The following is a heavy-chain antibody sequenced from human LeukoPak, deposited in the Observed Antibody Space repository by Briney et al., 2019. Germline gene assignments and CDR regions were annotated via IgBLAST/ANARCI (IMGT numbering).Heavy chain of an antibody. V-gene: IGHV5-51*01. CDR1: GYXFTNYW. D-gene: IGHD6-13*01. CDR2: IYPGDSDT. J-gene: IGHJ5*02. CDR3: ARRAAGTWWFDP. Sequence: GESLKISCNGSGYXFTNYWICWVRQMPGKGLERMGIIYPGDSDTRYSPSFQGQVTISADKSISTAYLQWSSLKASDTAMYYCARRAAGTWWFDPWGQGTLVTVSS.